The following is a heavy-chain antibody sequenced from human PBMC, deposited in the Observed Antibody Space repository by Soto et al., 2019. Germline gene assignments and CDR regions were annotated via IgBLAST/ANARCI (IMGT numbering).Heavy chain of an antibody. D-gene: IGHD5-18*01. Sequence: GGSLKVSCKGSGYSFTSHWIAWVRQVPGKGLELMGVIYPGDSDIRYSPYFQGQVTISADKSISTAYLQRSSLKASDTAMYYCARTESGYSYGFADVWGQGTTVTVSS. V-gene: IGHV5-51*01. CDR2: IYPGDSDI. CDR1: GYSFTSHW. J-gene: IGHJ6*02. CDR3: ARTESGYSYGFADV.